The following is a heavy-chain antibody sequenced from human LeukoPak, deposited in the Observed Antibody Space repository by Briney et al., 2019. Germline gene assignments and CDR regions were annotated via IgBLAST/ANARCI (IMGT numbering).Heavy chain of an antibody. CDR3: ARADFNIAVAVFDP. J-gene: IGHJ5*02. V-gene: IGHV1-3*01. CDR1: GYTFTSYA. Sequence: ASVKVSCKASGYTFTSYAMHWVRQAPGQRLEWMGWINAGNGNTKYSQEFQGRVTITRDTSASTAYMELSSLRSEDTAVYYCARADFNIAVAVFDPWGQGTLVTVSS. CDR2: INAGNGNT. D-gene: IGHD6-19*01.